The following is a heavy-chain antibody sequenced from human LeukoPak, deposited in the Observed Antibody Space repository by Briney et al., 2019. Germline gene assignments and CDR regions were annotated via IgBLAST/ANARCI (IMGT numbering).Heavy chain of an antibody. Sequence: GGSLRLSCAASGFTFSDFYMTWIRQAPGKGLEWVSAISGSSGSTYYADSVKGRFTISRDNSKNTLYLQMNSLRAEDTAVYYCANLDYHFDYWGQGTLVTVSS. J-gene: IGHJ4*02. CDR1: GFTFSDFY. CDR3: ANLDYHFDY. CDR2: ISGSSGST. V-gene: IGHV3-23*01. D-gene: IGHD4-11*01.